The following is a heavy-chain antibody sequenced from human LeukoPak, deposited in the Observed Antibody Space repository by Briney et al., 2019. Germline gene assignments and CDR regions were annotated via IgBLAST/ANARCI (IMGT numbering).Heavy chain of an antibody. Sequence: GGSLRVSCAASGFTFSSYAMSWVRQAPGKGLEWVSGISGSGGDTYYADSVKGRFTISRDNSKNTLYLQMNSLRAEDTAVYYCAKDQRIAAAGYYFDYWGQGTLVTVSS. J-gene: IGHJ4*02. CDR1: GFTFSSYA. CDR3: AKDQRIAAAGYYFDY. CDR2: ISGSGGDT. D-gene: IGHD6-13*01. V-gene: IGHV3-23*01.